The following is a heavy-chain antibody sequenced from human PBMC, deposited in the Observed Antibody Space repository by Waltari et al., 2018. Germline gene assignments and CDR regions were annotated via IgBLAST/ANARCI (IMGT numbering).Heavy chain of an antibody. Sequence: QVQLQQWGAGLLKPSETLSLTCAVYGGSFSGYYWSWIRQPPGKGREGIGEINHSGSTNYKPALKRRVPLSVDTSKNQFSLKLSSGTAADTAVYYCARGRRALWFGELLADYWGQGTLVTVSS. CDR3: ARGRRALWFGELLADY. V-gene: IGHV4-34*01. J-gene: IGHJ4*02. D-gene: IGHD3-10*01. CDR1: GGSFSGYY. CDR2: INHSGST.